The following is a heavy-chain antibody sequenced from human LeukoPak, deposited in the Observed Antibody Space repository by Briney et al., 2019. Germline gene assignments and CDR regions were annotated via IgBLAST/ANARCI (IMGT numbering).Heavy chain of an antibody. J-gene: IGHJ4*02. CDR2: ISSSSSYI. CDR3: ARDGSSSSDFDY. CDR1: GFTFNTYS. Sequence: GDSLRLSCAASGFTFNTYSMNWVRQAPGKGLEWVSSISSSSSYIYYADSVKGRFTISRDNAKNSLYLQMNSLRAEDTAVYYCARDGSSSSDFDYWGQGTLVTVSS. V-gene: IGHV3-21*01. D-gene: IGHD6-6*01.